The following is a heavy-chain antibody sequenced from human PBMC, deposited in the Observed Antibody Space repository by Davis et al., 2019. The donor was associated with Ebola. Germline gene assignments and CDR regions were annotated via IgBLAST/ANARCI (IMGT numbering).Heavy chain of an antibody. CDR2: ISSSSSYI. D-gene: IGHD3-9*01. J-gene: IGHJ6*03. CDR1: GFTFSDYY. V-gene: IGHV3-11*06. CDR3: ARDGGTALYDILTRGLRYYYYMDV. Sequence: GESLKISCAASGFTFSDYYMSWIRQAPGKGLEWVSYISSSSSYIYYADSVKGRFTISRDNAKNSLYLQMNSLRAEDTAVYYCARDGGTALYDILTRGLRYYYYMDVWGKGTTVTVSS.